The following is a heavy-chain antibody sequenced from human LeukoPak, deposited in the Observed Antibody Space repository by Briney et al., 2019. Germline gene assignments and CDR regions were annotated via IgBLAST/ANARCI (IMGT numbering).Heavy chain of an antibody. Sequence: SETLSLTCTVSGGSITSGAYCWSWIRQPAGTGLEWIGRIFSTGSTNYNPSLKSRVTISVDTSNNQFSLKLSSVTAADTAVYYCARSGSTAHDYWGQGIPVTVSS. V-gene: IGHV4-61*02. D-gene: IGHD1-26*01. CDR2: IFSTGST. CDR1: GGSITSGAYC. CDR3: ARSGSTAHDY. J-gene: IGHJ4*02.